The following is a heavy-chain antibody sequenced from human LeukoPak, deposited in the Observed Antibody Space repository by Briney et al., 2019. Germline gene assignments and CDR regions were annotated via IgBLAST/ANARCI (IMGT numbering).Heavy chain of an antibody. CDR2: INHDGNVN. CDR3: ARGGGLDV. Sequence: GGSLRLSCAASGFTFSSYWMNWARQAPGRGLEWVASINHDGNVNYYVDSVKGRFTISRDNAKNSLYLQMSNLRAEDTAVYFCARGGGLDVWGQGATVTVSS. J-gene: IGHJ6*02. D-gene: IGHD3-16*01. CDR1: GFTFSSYW. V-gene: IGHV3-7*03.